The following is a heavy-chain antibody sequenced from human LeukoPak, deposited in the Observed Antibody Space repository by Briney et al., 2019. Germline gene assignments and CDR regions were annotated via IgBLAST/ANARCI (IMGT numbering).Heavy chain of an antibody. CDR2: IYYSGST. J-gene: IGHJ4*02. D-gene: IGHD7-27*01. CDR3: ARGTNWGFDY. CDR1: GGSISSSSYY. Sequence: PSETLSLTCTVSGGSISSSSYYWGWIRQPPGKGLEWIGSIYYSGSTYYNPSLKSRVTISVDTSKNQFSLRLSSVTAADTAVYYCARGTNWGFDYWGQGTLVTVSS. V-gene: IGHV4-39*01.